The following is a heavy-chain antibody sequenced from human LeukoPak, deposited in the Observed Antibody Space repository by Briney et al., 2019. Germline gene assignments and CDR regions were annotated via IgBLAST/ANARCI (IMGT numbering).Heavy chain of an antibody. CDR1: GYTFTSYG. J-gene: IGHJ3*02. CDR3: ARDPYDYVWGSYRSPDAFDI. Sequence: ASVKVSCKASGYTFTSYGISWVRQAPGQGLEWMGWISAYNGNTNYAQKLQGRVTMTTDTSTSTAYMGLRSLRSDDTAVYYCARDPYDYVWGSYRSPDAFDIWGQGTMVTVFS. V-gene: IGHV1-18*01. D-gene: IGHD3-16*02. CDR2: ISAYNGNT.